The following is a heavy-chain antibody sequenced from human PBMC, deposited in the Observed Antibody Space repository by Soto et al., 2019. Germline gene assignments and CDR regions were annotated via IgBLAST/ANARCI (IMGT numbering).Heavy chain of an antibody. D-gene: IGHD3-10*01. V-gene: IGHV4-34*01. Sequence: SETLSLTCAVYGGSFSGYYWSWIRQPPGKGLEWIGEINHSGSTNYNPSLKSRVTISVDTSKNQFSLKLSSVTAADTAVYYCARGKMVRGVTNNWFHPWGQGTLVTVS. CDR3: ARGKMVRGVTNNWFHP. CDR2: INHSGST. CDR1: GGSFSGYY. J-gene: IGHJ5*02.